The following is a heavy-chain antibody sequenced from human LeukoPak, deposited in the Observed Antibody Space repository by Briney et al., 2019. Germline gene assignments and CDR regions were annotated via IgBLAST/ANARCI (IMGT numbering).Heavy chain of an antibody. D-gene: IGHD3-3*01. CDR3: ARAPLTYYDFWSGDPVFYFDY. Sequence: SETLSLACTVSGGSISSYYWSWIRQPPGKGLEWVGYIYYSGSTNYNPSLKSRVTISVDTSKNQFSLKLSSVTAADTAVYYCARAPLTYYDFWSGDPVFYFDYWGQGTLVTVSS. V-gene: IGHV4-59*01. CDR1: GGSISSYY. CDR2: IYYSGST. J-gene: IGHJ4*02.